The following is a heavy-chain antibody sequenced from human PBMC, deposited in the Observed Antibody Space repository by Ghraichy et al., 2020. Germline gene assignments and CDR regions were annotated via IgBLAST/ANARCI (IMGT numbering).Heavy chain of an antibody. J-gene: IGHJ4*01. Sequence: SVKVSCKASGDTFSSYAISWVRQAPGQGLEWMGGIIPIFGTANYAQTFQGRVTITADESTSTAYMELSSLRSEDTAVYYCARDGYSGRYSAYFDYCVHGSLVSVSS. CDR3: ARDGYSGRYSAYFDY. CDR1: GDTFSSYA. CDR2: IIPIFGTA. V-gene: IGHV1-69*13. D-gene: IGHD1-26*01.